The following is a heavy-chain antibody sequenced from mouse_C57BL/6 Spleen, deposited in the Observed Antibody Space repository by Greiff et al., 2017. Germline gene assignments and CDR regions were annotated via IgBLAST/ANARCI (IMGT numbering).Heavy chain of an antibody. Sequence: QVQLQQSGPELVKPGASVKISCKASGYSFTSYYIHWVKQRPGQGLEWIGWIYPGSGNTKYNEKFKGKATLTADTSSSTAYMQLSSLTSEDSAVYYCAAEGLGRGGYFDYWGQGTTLTVSS. D-gene: IGHD4-1*01. V-gene: IGHV1-66*01. J-gene: IGHJ2*01. CDR1: GYSFTSYY. CDR3: AAEGLGRGGYFDY. CDR2: IYPGSGNT.